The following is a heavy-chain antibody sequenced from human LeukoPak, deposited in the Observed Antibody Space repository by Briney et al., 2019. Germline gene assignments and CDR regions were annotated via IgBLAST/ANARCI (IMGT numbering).Heavy chain of an antibody. Sequence: SVKVSCKASGYTFTSYGISWVRQAPGQGLEWMGGIIPIFGTANYAQKFQGRVTITADESTSTAYMELSSLRSEDTAVYYCAREGGYDELNWFDPWGQGTLVTVSS. V-gene: IGHV1-69*13. CDR2: IIPIFGTA. J-gene: IGHJ5*02. CDR1: GYTFTSYG. CDR3: AREGGYDELNWFDP. D-gene: IGHD5-12*01.